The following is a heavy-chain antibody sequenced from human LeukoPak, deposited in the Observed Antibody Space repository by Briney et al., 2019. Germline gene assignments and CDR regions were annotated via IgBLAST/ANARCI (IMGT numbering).Heavy chain of an antibody. CDR1: GGTFSSYA. Sequence: ASVKVSCKASGGTFSSYAISWVRQAPGQGLEWMGGIIPIFGTANYAQKFQGRVTITADKSTSTAYMELSSLRSEDTAVYYCARDFARLPSYMDVWGKGTTVTVSS. CDR2: IIPIFGTA. CDR3: ARDFARLPSYMDV. V-gene: IGHV1-69*06. D-gene: IGHD4-11*01. J-gene: IGHJ6*03.